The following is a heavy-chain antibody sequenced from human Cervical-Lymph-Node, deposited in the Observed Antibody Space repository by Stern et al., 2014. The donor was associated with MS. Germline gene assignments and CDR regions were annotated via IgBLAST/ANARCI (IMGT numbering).Heavy chain of an antibody. CDR1: GFCLSTYR. CDR2: IDNDGSDT. V-gene: IGHV3-74*01. Sequence: EVQLVDSGGGLVQPGGALSLLCAASGFCLSTYRMNWVCQGPGKGLVWFSRIDNDGSDTIYAESVKGRFTISRDNAKGTLHLQMNSLGVEDTAVYYCARGGMLHSFDYWGQGTLVTVSS. J-gene: IGHJ4*02. CDR3: ARGGMLHSFDY. D-gene: IGHD3-10*02.